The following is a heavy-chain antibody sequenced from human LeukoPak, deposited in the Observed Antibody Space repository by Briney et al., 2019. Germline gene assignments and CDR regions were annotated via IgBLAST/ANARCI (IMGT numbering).Heavy chain of an antibody. J-gene: IGHJ4*02. CDR1: GGSISSGSYY. CDR2: IYTSGST. V-gene: IGHV4-61*02. D-gene: IGHD3-10*01. Sequence: SQTLSLTCTVSGGSISSGSYYWSWIRQPAGKGLEWIGRIYTSGSTNYNPSLKSRVTISVDTSKNQFSLKLSSVTAADTAVYYCAGGGLWFGDFDYWGQGTLVTVSS. CDR3: AGGGLWFGDFDY.